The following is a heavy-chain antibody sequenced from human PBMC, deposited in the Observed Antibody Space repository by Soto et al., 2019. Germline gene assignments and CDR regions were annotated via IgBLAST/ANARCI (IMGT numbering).Heavy chain of an antibody. CDR3: AKRSPAYGDTRDEALDI. CDR2: ISHDGGSK. V-gene: IGHV3-30*18. Sequence: QVQLVESGGGVVQPGRSLRLSCAASGFIFSNYAMHWVRQAPGKGLEWVAVISHDGGSKTYADSVKGRFTISRDNSKNTLYLQMNSLRDEDTAVYYCAKRSPAYGDTRDEALDIWGQGTMVTVSS. CDR1: GFIFSNYA. D-gene: IGHD4-17*01. J-gene: IGHJ3*02.